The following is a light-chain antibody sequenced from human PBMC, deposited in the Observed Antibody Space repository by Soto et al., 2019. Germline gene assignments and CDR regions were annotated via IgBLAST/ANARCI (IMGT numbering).Light chain of an antibody. V-gene: IGLV2-23*01. Sequence: QPVLTQPASVSGSPGQSITISCTGTSSDVGSYNLVSWYQHHPGKAPKIMIYEGSKRPSGVSNRFSGSKSGNTASLTISGLQAEDEADYYCCSYAGSSTLVFGGGTKLTVL. CDR3: CSYAGSSTLV. J-gene: IGLJ2*01. CDR1: SSDVGSYNL. CDR2: EGS.